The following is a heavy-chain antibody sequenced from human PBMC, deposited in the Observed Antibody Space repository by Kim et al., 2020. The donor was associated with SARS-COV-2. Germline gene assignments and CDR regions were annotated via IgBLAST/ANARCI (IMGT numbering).Heavy chain of an antibody. J-gene: IGHJ4*02. CDR3: AREKCEDGYNSLDY. Sequence: SVKVSCKASGGTFSSYAISWVRQAPGQGLEWMGRIIPILGIANYAQKFQGRVTITADKSTSTAYMELSSLRSEDTAVYYCAREKCEDGYNSLDYWGQGTLVTVSS. CDR2: IIPILGIA. D-gene: IGHD5-12*01. CDR1: GGTFSSYA. V-gene: IGHV1-69*04.